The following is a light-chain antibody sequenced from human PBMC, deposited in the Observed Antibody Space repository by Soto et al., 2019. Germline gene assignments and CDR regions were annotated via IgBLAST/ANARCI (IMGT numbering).Light chain of an antibody. CDR2: GVT. CDR1: HNDIGTYDY. Sequence: QSALTQPTSVSGPPGQSITISCTGNHNDIGTYDYVSWYQQHPDRAPRLLIHGVTTRPSGISGRFSASKSGLTASLTISGLQPEDEADYYCSSFTSNRIYVFGPGTKVTVL. V-gene: IGLV2-14*03. J-gene: IGLJ1*01. CDR3: SSFTSNRIYV.